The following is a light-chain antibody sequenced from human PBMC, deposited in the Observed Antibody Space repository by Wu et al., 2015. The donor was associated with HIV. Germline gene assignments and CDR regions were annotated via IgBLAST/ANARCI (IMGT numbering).Light chain of an antibody. CDR1: RSASSSY. V-gene: IGKV3-20*01. J-gene: IGKJ1*01. CDR2: GAS. CDR3: QHYGDSLWT. Sequence: IVLTQSPATLSLSSGERATLSCRASRSASSSYLAWYQQKPGQAPRLLIYGASSRATGIPDRFSGSGSGTDFTLTISRLEPEDFAVYYCQHYGDSLWTFGQGTKVEVK.